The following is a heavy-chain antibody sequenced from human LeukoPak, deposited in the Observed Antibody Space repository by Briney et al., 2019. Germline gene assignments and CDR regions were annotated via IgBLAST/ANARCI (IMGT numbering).Heavy chain of an antibody. CDR1: GGSINSYY. Sequence: PSETLSLTCTVSGGSINSYYWTWIRQPPGKGLEWIGFLYYSGYVKYNPSLKSRATISVDASKNQFSLKLSSVTAADTAVYYCASTTTLELRTAMDVWGKGTTVTVSS. J-gene: IGHJ6*04. CDR3: ASTTTLELRTAMDV. CDR2: LYYSGYV. D-gene: IGHD1-7*01. V-gene: IGHV4-59*01.